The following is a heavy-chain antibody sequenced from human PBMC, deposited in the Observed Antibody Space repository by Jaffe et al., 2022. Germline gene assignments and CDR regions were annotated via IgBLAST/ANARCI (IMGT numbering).Heavy chain of an antibody. V-gene: IGHV3-48*03. Sequence: EVQLVESGGGLVQPGGSLRLSCAASGFTFSSYEMNWVRQAPGKGLEWVSYISSSGSTIYYADSVKGRFTISRDNAKNSLYLQMNSLRAEDTAVYYCARGTNYDILTGYDFDYWGQGTLVTVSS. CDR1: GFTFSSYE. J-gene: IGHJ4*02. D-gene: IGHD3-9*01. CDR2: ISSSGSTI. CDR3: ARGTNYDILTGYDFDY.